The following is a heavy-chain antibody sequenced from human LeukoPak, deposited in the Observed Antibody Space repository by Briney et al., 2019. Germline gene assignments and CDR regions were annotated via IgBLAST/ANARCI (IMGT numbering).Heavy chain of an antibody. CDR2: IRSKAYGGTT. V-gene: IGHV3-49*03. CDR1: GFTLGDYA. D-gene: IGHD3-3*01. J-gene: IGHJ4*02. Sequence: GGSLRLSCTASGFTLGDYAMSWFRQAPGKGLEWVGFIRSKAYGGTTEYAASVKGRFTISRDDSKSIAYLQMNSLKTEDTAVYYCTRLTIFGVVIHADSDYWGQGTLVTVSS. CDR3: TRLTIFGVVIHADSDY.